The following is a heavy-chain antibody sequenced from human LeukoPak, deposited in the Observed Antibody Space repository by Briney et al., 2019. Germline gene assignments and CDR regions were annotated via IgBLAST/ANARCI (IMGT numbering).Heavy chain of an antibody. CDR2: IYTSGST. J-gene: IGHJ6*02. Sequence: PAQTLSLTCTVPGGSISSGSYYWSWIRQPAGKGLEWIGRIYTSGSTNYNPSLKSRVTISVDTSKNQFSLKLSSVTAADTAVYYCARGYCSSTSCYTYYYYGMDVWGQGTTVTVSS. CDR1: GGSISSGSYY. CDR3: ARGYCSSTSCYTYYYYGMDV. V-gene: IGHV4-61*02. D-gene: IGHD2-2*01.